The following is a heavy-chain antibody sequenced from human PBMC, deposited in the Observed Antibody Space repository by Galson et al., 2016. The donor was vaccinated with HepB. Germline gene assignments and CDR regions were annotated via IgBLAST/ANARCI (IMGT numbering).Heavy chain of an antibody. D-gene: IGHD7-27*01. CDR2: IFSGGAT. J-gene: IGHJ2*01. V-gene: IGHV3-53*01. CDR3: ARGGAFRSWGRLDL. CDR1: ELTVSSSY. Sequence: SLRLSCAASELTVSSSYMNWVRQAPGQGLEWVSVIFSGGATYYTDSVKGRFTISRDNSKNTLYLQMNSLSAEDTAVYYCARGGAFRSWGRLDLWGRGTLVTVSS.